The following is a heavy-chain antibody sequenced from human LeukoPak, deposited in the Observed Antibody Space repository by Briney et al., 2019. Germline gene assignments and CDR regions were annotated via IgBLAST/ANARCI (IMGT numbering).Heavy chain of an antibody. CDR2: IYYSGST. J-gene: IGHJ3*02. V-gene: IGHV4-59*01. Sequence: SQSLSLTCTVSGGSISSYYWSWIREPPGKGREWIGYIYYSGSTTYNPSLKSRVTISVDMSKSQCSLRLTSVTAADTAVYYCARKKDFDIWGQGTLVTVSS. CDR1: GGSISSYY. CDR3: ARKKDFDI.